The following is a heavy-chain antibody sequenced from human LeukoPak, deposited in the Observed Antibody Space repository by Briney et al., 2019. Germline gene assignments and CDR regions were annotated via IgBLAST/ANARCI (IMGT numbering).Heavy chain of an antibody. CDR3: ARGRGVVSHNWFDP. CDR2: MNPNSGNT. V-gene: IGHV1-8*01. CDR1: GYTFTSYD. Sequence: GASVKVSCKASGYTFTSYDINWVRQATGQGLEWMGWMNPNSGNTGYAQKFQGRVTMTRNTSISTAYMELSSLRPEDTAVYYCARGRGVVSHNWFDPWGQGTLVTVSS. J-gene: IGHJ5*02.